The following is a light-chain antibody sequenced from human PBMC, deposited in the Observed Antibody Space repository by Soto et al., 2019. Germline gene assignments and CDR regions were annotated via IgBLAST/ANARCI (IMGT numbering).Light chain of an antibody. J-gene: IGKJ3*01. CDR2: DAS. Sequence: EIVLTQSPATLSLSPGERATLSCWASQSVNRYLVWYQQKPGQAPRLLMYDASKRATGIPARFSGSGSGTDFTLTISSLEPEDFAVYYCQQYNNWPPSFTFGPGTKVDIK. CDR3: QQYNNWPPSFT. V-gene: IGKV3-11*01. CDR1: QSVNRY.